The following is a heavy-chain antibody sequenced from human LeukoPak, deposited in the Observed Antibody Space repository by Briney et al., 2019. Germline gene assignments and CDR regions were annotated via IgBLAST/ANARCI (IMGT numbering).Heavy chain of an antibody. CDR2: ISGYNGHT. CDR1: GFSFASFG. D-gene: IGHD1-26*01. CDR3: ARGTWEAAATPHSCDT. J-gene: IGHJ5*02. V-gene: IGHV1-18*01. Sequence: ASVKVSCKAFGFSFASFGFNWVRQAPGQGLEWMGWISGYNGHTRYEQRFHDRVTTTTDSSTSTVNMELRSLRYDDTALYYCARGTWEAAATPHSCDTWGQGALVLVSS.